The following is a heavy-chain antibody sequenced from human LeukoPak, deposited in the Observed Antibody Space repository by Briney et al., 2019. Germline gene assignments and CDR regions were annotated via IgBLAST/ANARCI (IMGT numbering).Heavy chain of an antibody. CDR1: GFAFSSYW. D-gene: IGHD2-8*01. CDR2: IKQDGSEK. Sequence: GGSLRLSCAASGFAFSSYWMSWVRQAPGKGLEWVANIKQDGSEKYYVDSVKGRFTISRDNAKNSLYLQMSSLRAEDTAVYYCARVSKGDKMVYAIGSSRNFDYWGQGTLVTVSS. J-gene: IGHJ4*02. CDR3: ARVSKGDKMVYAIGSSRNFDY. V-gene: IGHV3-7*01.